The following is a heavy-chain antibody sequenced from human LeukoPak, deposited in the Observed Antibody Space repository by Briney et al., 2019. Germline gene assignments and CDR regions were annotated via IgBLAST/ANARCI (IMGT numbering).Heavy chain of an antibody. CDR2: IRYDGNKK. Sequence: GGSLRLSCAASGFTFSSYGMHWVRQAPGKGLEWVAFIRYDGNKKYYADSVKGRFTISRDNSKNTLYLQMNSLRAEDTAVYYCAKGATPLKYYYYYYMDVWGKGTTVTISS. D-gene: IGHD3-16*01. J-gene: IGHJ6*03. CDR3: AKGATPLKYYYYYYMDV. CDR1: GFTFSSYG. V-gene: IGHV3-30*02.